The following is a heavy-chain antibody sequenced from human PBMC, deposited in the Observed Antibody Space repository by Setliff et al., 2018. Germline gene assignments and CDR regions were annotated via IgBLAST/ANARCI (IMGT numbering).Heavy chain of an antibody. CDR1: GFTFSDYY. Sequence: GGSLRLSCAASGFTFSDYYMNWIRQAPGKGLEWLSYISRGGSTIFYADSVKGRFTISRDNAKKSLYLQMNSLRAEDTAVYYCACPDILTGLSDYWGQGTLVTVSS. CDR2: ISRGGSTI. D-gene: IGHD3-9*01. V-gene: IGHV3-11*04. CDR3: ACPDILTGLSDY. J-gene: IGHJ4*02.